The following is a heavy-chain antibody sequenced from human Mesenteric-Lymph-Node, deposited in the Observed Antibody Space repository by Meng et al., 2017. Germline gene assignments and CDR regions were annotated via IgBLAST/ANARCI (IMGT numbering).Heavy chain of an antibody. J-gene: IGHJ4*02. V-gene: IGHV3-66*02. CDR3: ASGLQAVAGIVGNYAIDY. Sequence: GGSLRLSCAASGFTVSSNYMSWVRQAPGKGLEWVSVIYSGGSTYYADSVKGRFTISRDNSKNTLYLQMNSLRAEDTAVYYCASGLQAVAGIVGNYAIDYWGQGTLVTVSS. D-gene: IGHD6-19*01. CDR2: IYSGGST. CDR1: GFTVSSNY.